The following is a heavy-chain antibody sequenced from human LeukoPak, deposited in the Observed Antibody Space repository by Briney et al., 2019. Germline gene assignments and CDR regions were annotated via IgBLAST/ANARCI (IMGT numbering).Heavy chain of an antibody. CDR3: AGTYYDFWSGYLFDY. J-gene: IGHJ4*02. CDR1: GGSISSYY. CDR2: IYYSGST. V-gene: IGHV4-59*01. Sequence: PSETLSLTCTVSGGSISSYYWSWIRQPPGKGLEWIGYIYYSGSTNYNPSLKSRVTISVDTSKNQFSLKLSSVTAADTAVYYCAGTYYDFWSGYLFDYWGQGTLVTVSS. D-gene: IGHD3-3*01.